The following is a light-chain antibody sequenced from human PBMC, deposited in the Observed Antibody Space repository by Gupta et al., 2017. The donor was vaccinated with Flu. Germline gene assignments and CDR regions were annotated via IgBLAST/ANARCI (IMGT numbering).Light chain of an antibody. J-gene: IGKJ1*01. CDR1: QSISSW. CDR2: TSS. Sequence: PSTLSASVGDRLTITGRASQSISSWVGWQQQKPGEATNLLHYTSSTLASGVPSRFRGSGSWADFLIIISSLQPDDVATYCWQHDNSYHWTFGQGTKVEIK. CDR3: QHDNSYHWT. V-gene: IGKV1-5*03.